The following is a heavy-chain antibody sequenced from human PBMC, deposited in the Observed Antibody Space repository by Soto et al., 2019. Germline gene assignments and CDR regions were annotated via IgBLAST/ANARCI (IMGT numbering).Heavy chain of an antibody. Sequence: QVQLQESGPGLVKPSETLSLTCTVSGGSVSTGTFYWSWIRQSPGKGLEWIGYISYTGSTNYNPSRKSRVTISVDTSKNQFSLKLSSVTAADTAVYFCARGDPINWFDPWGQGTLVTVSS. V-gene: IGHV4-61*01. CDR2: ISYTGST. J-gene: IGHJ5*02. CDR1: GGSVSTGTFY. CDR3: ARGDPINWFDP.